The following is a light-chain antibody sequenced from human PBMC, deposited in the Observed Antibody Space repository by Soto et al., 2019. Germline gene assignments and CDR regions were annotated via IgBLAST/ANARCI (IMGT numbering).Light chain of an antibody. Sequence: DIQMTQSPSSLSASVGDRITITCRASQSIHTFLNWYQQKPRKAPKLLIYAASSLQRGVPSRFSGSGSESVFTLTSANLQPADFATYYWQQGYSQPLTFGGGTKVEMK. CDR3: QQGYSQPLT. V-gene: IGKV1-39*01. J-gene: IGKJ4*01. CDR2: AAS. CDR1: QSIHTF.